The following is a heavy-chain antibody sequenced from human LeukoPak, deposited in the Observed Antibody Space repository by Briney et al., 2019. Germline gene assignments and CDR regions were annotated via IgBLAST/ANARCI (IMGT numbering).Heavy chain of an antibody. CDR1: GFIVSSTY. J-gene: IGHJ4*02. V-gene: IGHV3-53*01. Sequence: GGSLRLSCAASGFIVSSTYMNWVRQAPGKGLEWVSVIYYGGGTYYTDSVKGRFTISRDNSKNILYLQMNSLRAEDTAVYYCARTYSSSSYSPFDYWGQGTLVTVSS. D-gene: IGHD6-13*01. CDR3: ARTYSSSSYSPFDY. CDR2: IYYGGGT.